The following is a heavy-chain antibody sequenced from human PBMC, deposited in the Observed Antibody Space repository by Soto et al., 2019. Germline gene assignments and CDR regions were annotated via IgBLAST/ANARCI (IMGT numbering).Heavy chain of an antibody. CDR2: INHSGST. J-gene: IGHJ6*02. CDR3: ARDSGFGGILRHTQTKNYYYYGMDV. D-gene: IGHD3-10*01. CDR1: GGSFSGYY. Sequence: PSGTLSLTCAVYGGSFSGYYWSWIRQPPGKGLEWIGEINHSGSTNYNPSLKSRVTISVDTSKNQFSLKLSSVTAADTAVYYCARDSGFGGILRHTQTKNYYYYGMDVWGQGTTVT. V-gene: IGHV4-34*01.